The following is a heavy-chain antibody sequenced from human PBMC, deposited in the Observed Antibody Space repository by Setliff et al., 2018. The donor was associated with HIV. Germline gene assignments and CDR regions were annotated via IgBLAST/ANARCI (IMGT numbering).Heavy chain of an antibody. V-gene: IGHV4-34*01. CDR1: GGSLSGYH. J-gene: IGHJ4*02. CDR2: INHSGST. CDR3: ARSVMTTTNYFDY. D-gene: IGHD4-4*01. Sequence: SETLSLTCAVYGGSLSGYHWSWIRQSPGKGLEWIGEINHSGSTNYNPSLKSRVIISVDMSKNQFSLKLTSVTAADTAVFYCARSVMTTTNYFDYWGPGTLVTVSS.